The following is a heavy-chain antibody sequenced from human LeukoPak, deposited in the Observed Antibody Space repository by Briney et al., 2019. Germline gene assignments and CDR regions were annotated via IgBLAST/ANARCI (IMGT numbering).Heavy chain of an antibody. CDR1: GGSISSGGYY. Sequence: SETLSLTCTVSGGSISSGGYYWSWIRQPPGKGLEWIGYIYHSGSTYYNPYLKSRVTISVDRSKNQFSLKLSSVTAADTAVYYCALLWFGELLPPANYWGQGTLVTVSS. CDR2: IYHSGST. J-gene: IGHJ4*02. D-gene: IGHD3-10*01. CDR3: ALLWFGELLPPANY. V-gene: IGHV4-30-2*01.